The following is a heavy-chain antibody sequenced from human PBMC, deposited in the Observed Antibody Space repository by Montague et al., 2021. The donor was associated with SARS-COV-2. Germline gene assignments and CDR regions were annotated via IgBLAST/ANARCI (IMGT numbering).Heavy chain of an antibody. V-gene: IGHV3-13*01. J-gene: IGHJ6*02. CDR2: IGTRGDT. Sequence: SLRLSCAASGFILSTYDMHWVRQATGKGLEWVSAIGTRGDTYYPGSVKGRFTMSRENAENFLYLQMTSLRAGDTAVYYCARAPPYSSASWGYYGMDVWGQGTTVTVSS. D-gene: IGHD6-6*01. CDR1: GFILSTYD. CDR3: ARAPPYSSASWGYYGMDV.